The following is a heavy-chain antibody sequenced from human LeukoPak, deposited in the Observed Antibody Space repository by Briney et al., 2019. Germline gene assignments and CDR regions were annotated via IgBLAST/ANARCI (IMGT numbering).Heavy chain of an antibody. D-gene: IGHD5-18*01. CDR1: GFTFTSSA. CDR2: IVVGSGNT. Sequence: GASVKVSCKASGFTFTSSAVQWVRQARGQRLEWIGWIVVGSGNTNYAQKFQERVTITRDMSTSTAYMELSSLRSVDTAVYYCAADFQDTAMVTSYWGQGTLVTVSS. V-gene: IGHV1-58*01. J-gene: IGHJ4*02. CDR3: AADFQDTAMVTSY.